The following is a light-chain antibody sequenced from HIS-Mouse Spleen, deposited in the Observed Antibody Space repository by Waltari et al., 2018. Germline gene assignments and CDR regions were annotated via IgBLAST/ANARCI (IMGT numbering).Light chain of an antibody. CDR2: DFS. J-gene: IGLJ2*01. Sequence: QSALTQPASVSGSPGQSITISCTGTSSDVGGYNYVPWYQQHPAKAPKLMLYDFSNRPSGVSNRFSGSKSGNTAALTISVLQAEDEADYYCSSYTSSSTLFGGGTKLTVL. CDR1: SSDVGGYNY. V-gene: IGLV2-14*03. CDR3: SSYTSSSTL.